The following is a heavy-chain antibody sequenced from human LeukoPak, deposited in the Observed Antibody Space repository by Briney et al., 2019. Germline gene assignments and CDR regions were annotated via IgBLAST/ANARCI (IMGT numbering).Heavy chain of an antibody. D-gene: IGHD3-3*01. CDR3: AKDAYFLSGYYNY. CDR1: GFSFSIYN. V-gene: IGHV3-9*01. J-gene: IGHJ4*02. CDR2: ISWDSGSI. Sequence: GGSLRLSCEASGFSFSIYNMNWVRLAPGKGLEWVSGISWDSGSIGYADSVKGRFTISRDNAKNSLYLQMSSLRAEDTALYYCAKDAYFLSGYYNYWGQGTLVTVSS.